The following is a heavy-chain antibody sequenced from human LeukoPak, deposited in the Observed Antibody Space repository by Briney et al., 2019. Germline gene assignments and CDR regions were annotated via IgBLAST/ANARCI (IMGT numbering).Heavy chain of an antibody. D-gene: IGHD3-10*01. J-gene: IGHJ5*02. CDR2: MNSDTGYT. CDR1: GYIFTSND. Sequence: ASVKVSCKASGYIFTSNDINWVRQAAGQGLEWMGWMNSDTGYTGYALKFHDRITLTRNTSISTAYMELSSLTSEDTAVYYCTRGATRGLFNGFDPWGEGTLVTVS. CDR3: TRGATRGLFNGFDP. V-gene: IGHV1-8*01.